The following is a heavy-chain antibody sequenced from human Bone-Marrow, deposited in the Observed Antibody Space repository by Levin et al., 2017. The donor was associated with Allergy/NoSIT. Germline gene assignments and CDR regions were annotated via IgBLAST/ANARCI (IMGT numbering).Heavy chain of an antibody. V-gene: IGHV1-18*01. CDR2: ISAYNGNT. CDR1: GSTFTSYG. CDR3: ARDRYSSSSKGPYDAFDI. Sequence: GGSLRLSCKASGSTFTSYGISWVRQAPGQGLEWMGWISAYNGNTNYAQKLQGRVTMTTDTSTSTAYMELRSLRSDDTAVYYCARDRYSSSSKGPYDAFDIWGQGTMVTVSS. D-gene: IGHD6-6*01. J-gene: IGHJ3*02.